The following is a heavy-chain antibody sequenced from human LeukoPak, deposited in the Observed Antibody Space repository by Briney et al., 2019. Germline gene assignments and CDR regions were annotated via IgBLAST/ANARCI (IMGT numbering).Heavy chain of an antibody. J-gene: IGHJ4*02. CDR1: GYTLTSYY. CDR2: INPSGGST. CDR3: ARLPFRYAFDY. D-gene: IGHD3-9*01. Sequence: ASVKVSCKASGYTLTSYYMHWVRQAPGQGLEWMGIINPSGGSTSYAQKFQGRVTMTRDTSTSTVYMELSSLRSEDTAVYYCARLPFRYAFDYWGQGTLVTVSS. V-gene: IGHV1-46*03.